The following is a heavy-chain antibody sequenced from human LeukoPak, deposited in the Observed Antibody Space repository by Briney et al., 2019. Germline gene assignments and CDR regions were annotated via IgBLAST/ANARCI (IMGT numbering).Heavy chain of an antibody. CDR3: ARDSADTYYYYGMDV. CDR2: IKQDGSEK. J-gene: IGHJ6*02. Sequence: GGSLRLSCAASGFTFSSYWLSWVRQAPGKGLEWVANIKQDGSEKYYVDSVKGRFTISRDNAKNSLYLQMNSLRAEDTAVYYCARDSADTYYYYGMDVWGQGTTVTVSS. V-gene: IGHV3-7*01. D-gene: IGHD6-25*01. CDR1: GFTFSSYW.